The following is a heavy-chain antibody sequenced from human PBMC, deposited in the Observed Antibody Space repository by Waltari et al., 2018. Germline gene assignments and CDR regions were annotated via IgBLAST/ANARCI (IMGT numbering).Heavy chain of an antibody. CDR3: ARGSSSSRFDY. CDR2: INHSGST. V-gene: IGHV4-34*01. J-gene: IGHJ4*02. CDR1: GGSFSGYY. Sequence: QVQLQQWGAGLLKPSATLSLTCAVYGGSFSGYYWSWIRQPPGKGLEWIGEINHSGSTNYNPSLKSRVTISVDTSKNQFSLKLSSVTAADTAVYYCARGSSSSRFDYWGQGTLVTVSS. D-gene: IGHD6-13*01.